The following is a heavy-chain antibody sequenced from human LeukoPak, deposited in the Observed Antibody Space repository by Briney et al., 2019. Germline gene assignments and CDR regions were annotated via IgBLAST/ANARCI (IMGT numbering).Heavy chain of an antibody. V-gene: IGHV4-34*01. CDR2: INHSGST. D-gene: IGHD4-17*01. CDR1: GGSFSGYY. CDR3: ARGRLEVTTVTTTDDY. Sequence: SETLSLTCAVYGGSFSGYYWSWIRQPPGKGLEWIGEINHSGSTNYNPSLKSRVTISVDTSKNQFSLKLSSVTAADTAVYYCARGRLEVTTVTTTDDYWGQGTLVTVSS. J-gene: IGHJ4*02.